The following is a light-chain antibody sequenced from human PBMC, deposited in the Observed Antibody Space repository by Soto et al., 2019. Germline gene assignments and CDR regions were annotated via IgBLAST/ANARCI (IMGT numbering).Light chain of an antibody. CDR2: GAS. Sequence: EIALTQSPGTLSLSPGERATLSCRASQSVTSGDLAWYQQQPNQAPRLLLYGASYRATDIPDRFSGGGSGTDFTLTISRLEPEDFAVYYCQHYSRSPPAITFGQGTRLEIK. J-gene: IGKJ5*01. V-gene: IGKV3-20*01. CDR1: QSVTSGD. CDR3: QHYSRSPPAIT.